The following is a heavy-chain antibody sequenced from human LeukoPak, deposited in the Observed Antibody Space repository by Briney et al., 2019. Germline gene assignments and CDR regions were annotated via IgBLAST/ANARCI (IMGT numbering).Heavy chain of an antibody. CDR3: AKSAAKGAFDI. V-gene: IGHV3-30*18. CDR2: ISYDGSNK. J-gene: IGHJ3*02. CDR1: GFTFSSYG. Sequence: GGSLRLSCAASGFTFSSYGMHWVRQAPGKGLEWVAVISYDGSNKYYADSVKGRFTISRDNSKNTLYLQMNSLRAEDTAVYYCAKSAAKGAFDIWGQGTMVTVSS. D-gene: IGHD6-13*01.